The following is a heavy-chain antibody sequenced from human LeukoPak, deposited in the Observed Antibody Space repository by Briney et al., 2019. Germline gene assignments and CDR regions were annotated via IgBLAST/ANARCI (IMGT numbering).Heavy chain of an antibody. CDR2: VSAYNGNT. Sequence: ASVKVSCKASGYIFTSYGISWVRQAPGQGLEWMGWVSAYNGNTNYAQKLQGRVTMTTDTSTSTAYMELRSLRSDDTAVYYCARPTTVTTLRGAYYYYGMDVWGQGTTVTVSS. D-gene: IGHD4-11*01. CDR3: ARPTTVTTLRGAYYYYGMDV. CDR1: GYIFTSYG. V-gene: IGHV1-18*01. J-gene: IGHJ6*02.